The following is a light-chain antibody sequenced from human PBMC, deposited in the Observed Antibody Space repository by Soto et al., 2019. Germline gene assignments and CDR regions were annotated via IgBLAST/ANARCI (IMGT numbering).Light chain of an antibody. CDR2: GAS. CDR1: QSVCGN. V-gene: IGKV3-15*01. Sequence: EVVMTQSPGTLSVSPGERASLSCRASQSVCGNLAWYQQTPGQAPRLLIHGASTRATGIPARFSGSGSGAEFTLTISSLQSEDFAVYYCHHVNSWSLTWTFGQGTKVDI. J-gene: IGKJ1*01. CDR3: HHVNSWSLTWT.